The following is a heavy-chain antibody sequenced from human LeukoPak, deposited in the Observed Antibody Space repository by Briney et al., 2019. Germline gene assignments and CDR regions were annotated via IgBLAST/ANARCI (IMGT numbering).Heavy chain of an antibody. CDR2: IYHSGST. Sequence: SGTLSLTCAVSGGSISSSNWWSWVRQPPGKGLAWIGEIYHSGSTNYNPSLKSRVTISVDKSKNQFSLKLSSVTAADTAVYYCARAVGATQNPYFDYWGQGTLVTVSS. CDR1: GGSISSSNW. CDR3: ARAVGATQNPYFDY. V-gene: IGHV4-4*02. J-gene: IGHJ4*02. D-gene: IGHD1-26*01.